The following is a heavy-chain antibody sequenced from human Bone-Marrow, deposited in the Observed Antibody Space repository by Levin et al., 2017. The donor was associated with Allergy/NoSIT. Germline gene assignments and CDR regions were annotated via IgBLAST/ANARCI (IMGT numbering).Heavy chain of an antibody. CDR3: ARSPNDYGDYYFDY. D-gene: IGHD4-17*01. CDR1: GFPVSSNY. V-gene: IGHV3-53*01. CDR2: IYSGGST. J-gene: IGHJ4*02. Sequence: LSLTCAASGFPVSSNYMSWVRQAPGKGLEWVSVIYSGGSTYYADSVKGRFTISRDNSKNTLYLQMNSLRAEDTAVYYCARSPNDYGDYYFDYWGQGTLVTVSS.